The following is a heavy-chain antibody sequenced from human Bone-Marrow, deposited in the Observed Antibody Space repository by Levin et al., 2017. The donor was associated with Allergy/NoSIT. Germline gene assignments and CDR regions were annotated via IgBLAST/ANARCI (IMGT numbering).Heavy chain of an antibody. CDR3: ARRGTDYYSYHLDV. CDR2: FHHNGNT. V-gene: IGHV4-4*02. CDR1: GGSISSSNW. D-gene: IGHD1/OR15-1a*01. Sequence: PSETLSLTCAVSGGSISSSNWWIWVRQTPGKGLEWIGEFHHNGNTNYSPSFESRATISVDKSKNQFSLVLTSVTAADTAVYYCARRGTDYYSYHLDVWGKGTTVSVSS. J-gene: IGHJ6*03.